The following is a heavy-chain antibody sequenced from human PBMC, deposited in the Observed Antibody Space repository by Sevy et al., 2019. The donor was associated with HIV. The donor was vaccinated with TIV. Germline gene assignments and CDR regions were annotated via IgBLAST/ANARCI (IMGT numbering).Heavy chain of an antibody. D-gene: IGHD2-21*01. CDR2: IQYDGSNK. J-gene: IGHJ4*02. CDR3: VKEGGGEGGDH. V-gene: IGHV3-30*02. CDR1: GFSYSSYG. Sequence: GESLKISCAASGFSYSSYGMHWVCQAPGKGLEWVAYIQYDGSNKDYADSVKGRFTISRDNSKNTLDLQMNSLRVEDTAVYYCVKEGGGEGGDHWGQGTLVTVSS.